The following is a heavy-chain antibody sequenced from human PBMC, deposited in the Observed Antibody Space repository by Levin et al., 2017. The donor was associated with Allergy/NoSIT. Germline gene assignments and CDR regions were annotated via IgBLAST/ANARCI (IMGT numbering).Heavy chain of an antibody. Sequence: QLGESLKISCAASGFTFNNYWMSWVRQTPGKGLGWVAYIKQDGSEKYYVDSVKGRFTISRDNAKNSLYLQMNSLRAEDTAVYYCGRARFDPWGQGTLVTVSS. CDR1: GFTFNNYW. CDR3: GRARFDP. V-gene: IGHV3-7*01. J-gene: IGHJ5*02. CDR2: IKQDGSEK.